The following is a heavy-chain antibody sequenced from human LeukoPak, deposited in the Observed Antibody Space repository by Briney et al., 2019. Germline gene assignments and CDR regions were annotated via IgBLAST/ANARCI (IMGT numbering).Heavy chain of an antibody. J-gene: IGHJ4*02. CDR2: IKEEGRKT. CDR1: GLSFSSFW. V-gene: IGHV3-7*04. CDR3: ARDSPAGTSWRSEPTFDY. Sequence: GGPLSLFCAASGLSFSSFWMSWVRQAPGKGREWVADIKEEGRKTYYVDSVKGRCTTSRHNAKKTLYLQSNSLRAEDTAVYYCARDSPAGTSWRSEPTFDYWGQGTLVTVTS. D-gene: IGHD2-2*01.